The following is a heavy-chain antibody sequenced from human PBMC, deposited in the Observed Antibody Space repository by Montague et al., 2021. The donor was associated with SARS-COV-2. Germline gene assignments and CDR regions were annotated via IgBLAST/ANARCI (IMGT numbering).Heavy chain of an antibody. CDR3: ARLTGSRVYYYHYGLDV. CDR2: IAKSGST. CDR1: GDSIRESH. D-gene: IGHD1-20*01. J-gene: IGHJ6*02. Sequence: SETLSLTCTVSGDSIRESHWSWIRQSPGQGLEWIGYIAKSGSTNYNPALESRVTLTVSASNNQFYLTLRSVTAADTAVYYCARLTGSRVYYYHYGLDVWGQGTTVTVSS. V-gene: IGHV4-4*09.